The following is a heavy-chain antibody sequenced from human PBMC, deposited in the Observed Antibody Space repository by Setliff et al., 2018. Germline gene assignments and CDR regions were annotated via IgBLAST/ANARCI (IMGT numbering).Heavy chain of an antibody. CDR3: LRLVRYCTKIACQATSGDEV. CDR1: GYTLSNSI. J-gene: IGHJ4*02. D-gene: IGHD2-8*01. CDR2: ISAYNGKT. V-gene: IGHV1-18*01. Sequence: ASVKVSCKASGYTLSNSILSWVRQAPGQGLEWVGWISAYNGKTYLAQKFQDRITLTTDTSTNTGYLELRGLRSDDTAVYYCLRLVRYCTKIACQATSGDEVWGLGTLVTVSS.